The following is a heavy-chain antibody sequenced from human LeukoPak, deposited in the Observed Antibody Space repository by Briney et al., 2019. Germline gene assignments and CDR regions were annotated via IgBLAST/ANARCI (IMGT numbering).Heavy chain of an antibody. CDR1: GGSFNGYY. CDR2: INHSGST. D-gene: IGHD2-15*01. V-gene: IGHV4-34*01. CDR3: ARRAGSYSHSYDY. Sequence: PSETLSLTCAVYGGSFNGYYWSWIRQPPGKGLEWIGEINHSGSTNYSPSLKSRVTLSVDTSKNQFSLRLSSVTAADTAIYYCARRAGSYSHSYDYWGQGTLVTVSS. J-gene: IGHJ4*02.